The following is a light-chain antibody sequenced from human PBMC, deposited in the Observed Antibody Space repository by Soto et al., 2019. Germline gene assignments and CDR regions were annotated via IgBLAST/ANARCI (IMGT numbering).Light chain of an antibody. CDR3: QQYGSSSFT. Sequence: EIVLTQSPCTLSLSPGERATLSCRASQSVSSSYLAWYQQKPGQAHRLLIYGASSRATGIPDRFSGSGSGTDFTLTISRLEPEDFAVYYCQQYGSSSFTFGPGTKVDIK. V-gene: IGKV3-20*01. CDR2: GAS. J-gene: IGKJ3*01. CDR1: QSVSSSY.